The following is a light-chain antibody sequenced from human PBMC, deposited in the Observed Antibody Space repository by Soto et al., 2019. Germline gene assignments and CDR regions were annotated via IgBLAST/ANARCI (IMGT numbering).Light chain of an antibody. CDR2: DAS. CDR1: QSVSSN. Sequence: EIVMTQSPATLSVSPGERATLFCRASQSVSSNLAWFQQKPGQAPRLLIYDASNRATAVPARFSGSGSGTEFTLTISSLQSEDFAVYYCQQYNDWLWTFGQGTNVEI. V-gene: IGKV3-15*01. J-gene: IGKJ1*01. CDR3: QQYNDWLWT.